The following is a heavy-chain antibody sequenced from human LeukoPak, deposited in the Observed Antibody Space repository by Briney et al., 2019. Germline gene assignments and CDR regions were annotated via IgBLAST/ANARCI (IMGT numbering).Heavy chain of an antibody. CDR2: IESDGRST. D-gene: IGHD2/OR15-2a*01. Sequence: PGGSLRLSCEGSGFTFSTTRMHWVRLAPGKGLVWVAHIESDGRSTTYADSVKGRLTISRDNAKNTLYLQMNSLRAEDTAVYYCARDRFYRLDYWGQGTLVTVSS. CDR1: GFTFSTTR. J-gene: IGHJ4*02. CDR3: ARDRFYRLDY. V-gene: IGHV3-74*03.